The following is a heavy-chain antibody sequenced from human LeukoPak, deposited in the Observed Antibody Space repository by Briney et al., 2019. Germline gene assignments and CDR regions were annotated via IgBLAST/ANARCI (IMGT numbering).Heavy chain of an antibody. V-gene: IGHV4-34*01. CDR1: GGSFSGYY. CDR3: ARVYCSSTSCWSWFDP. J-gene: IGHJ5*02. Sequence: SETLSLTCAVSGGSFSGYYWSWIRQPPGKGLEWIGEINHSGSTNYNPSLKSRVTISVDTSKNQFSLKLSSVTAADTAVYYCARVYCSSTSCWSWFDPWGQGTLVTVSS. D-gene: IGHD2-2*01. CDR2: INHSGST.